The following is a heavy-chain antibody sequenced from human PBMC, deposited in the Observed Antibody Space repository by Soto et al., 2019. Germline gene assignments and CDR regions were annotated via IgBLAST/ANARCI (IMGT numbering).Heavy chain of an antibody. CDR1: GGSFSGYY. CDR2: INHSGST. Sequence: SETLSLTCAVYGGSFSGYYWSWIRRPPGKGLEWIGEINHSGSTNYNPSLKSRVTISVDTSKNQFSLKLSSVTAADTAVYHCARAQVLQCNWFDPWGQGTLVTVSS. CDR3: ARAQVLQCNWFDP. J-gene: IGHJ5*02. V-gene: IGHV4-34*01. D-gene: IGHD1-1*01.